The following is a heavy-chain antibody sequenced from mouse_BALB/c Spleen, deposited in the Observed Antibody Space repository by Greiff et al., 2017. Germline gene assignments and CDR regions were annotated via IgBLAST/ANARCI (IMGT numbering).Heavy chain of an antibody. CDR3: ASLGYNDYDNYAMDY. Sequence: EVQRVESGGDLVKPGGSLKLSCAASGFTFSSYGMSWVRQTPDKRLEWVATISSGGSYTYYPDSVKGRFTISRDNAKNTLYLQMSSLKSEDTAMYYCASLGYNDYDNYAMDYWGQGTSVTVSS. J-gene: IGHJ4*01. D-gene: IGHD2-4*01. V-gene: IGHV5-6*01. CDR1: GFTFSSYG. CDR2: ISSGGSYT.